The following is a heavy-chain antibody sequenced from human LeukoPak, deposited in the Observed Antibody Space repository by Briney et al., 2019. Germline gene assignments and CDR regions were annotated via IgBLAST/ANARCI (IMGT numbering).Heavy chain of an antibody. D-gene: IGHD3-16*01. CDR3: ARVPYYDYVWGSYDY. V-gene: IGHV3-48*04. J-gene: IGHJ4*02. CDR1: GFTFSSYS. CDR2: ISSSSSTI. Sequence: GGSLRLSCAASGFTFSSYSMNWVRQAPGKGLEWVSYISSSSSTIYYADSVKGRFTISRDNAKNSLYLQMNSLRAEGTAVYYCARVPYYDYVWGSYDYWGQGTLVTVSS.